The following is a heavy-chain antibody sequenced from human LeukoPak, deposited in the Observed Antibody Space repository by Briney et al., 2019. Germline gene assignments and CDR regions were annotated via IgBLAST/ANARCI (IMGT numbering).Heavy chain of an antibody. CDR3: ARSLTPYYYYGMDV. J-gene: IGHJ6*02. D-gene: IGHD3-9*01. CDR2: IYYSGST. Sequence: SETLSLTCTVSGGSISSYYWSWIRQPPGQGLERIGYIYYSGSTNYNPSLKSRVTISVDTSKNQFSLKLSSVTAADTAVYYCARSLTPYYYYGMDVWGQGTTVTVSS. V-gene: IGHV4-59*01. CDR1: GGSISSYY.